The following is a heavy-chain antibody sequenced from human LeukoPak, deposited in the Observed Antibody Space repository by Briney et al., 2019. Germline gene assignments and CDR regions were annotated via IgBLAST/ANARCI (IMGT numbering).Heavy chain of an antibody. V-gene: IGHV4-61*01. D-gene: IGHD3-10*01. CDR2: IYNSGNT. Sequence: PSETLSLTCTVSGVSVSSVSCFWSWLRQPPGKGLEWIGYIYNSGNTNYNPSFKSRVTISEDTPKNQFSLKLSSVTAADTAVYYCVRDRELNYWGQGTLVTVSS. J-gene: IGHJ4*02. CDR1: GVSVSSVSCF. CDR3: VRDRELNY.